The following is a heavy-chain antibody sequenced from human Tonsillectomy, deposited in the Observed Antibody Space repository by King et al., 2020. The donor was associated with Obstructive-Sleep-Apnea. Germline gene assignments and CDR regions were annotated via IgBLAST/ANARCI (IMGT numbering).Heavy chain of an antibody. D-gene: IGHD6-19*01. Sequence: QLVQSGGGLIQPGGSLRLSCAASGCTFSSFAMTWVRQAPGKGLDWVSTFGGSGSGCTTHYAHSVCGRFTISRDDSKNSLFLQMSSLRVDDTAVYYCAKEGPIAVAPSFFYGMDVWGQGTTVTVSS. CDR3: AKEGPIAVAPSFFYGMDV. J-gene: IGHJ6*02. V-gene: IGHV3-23*04. CDR2: FGGSGSGCTT. CDR1: GCTFSSFA.